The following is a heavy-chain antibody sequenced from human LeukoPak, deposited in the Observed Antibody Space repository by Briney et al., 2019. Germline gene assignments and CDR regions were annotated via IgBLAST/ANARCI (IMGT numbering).Heavy chain of an antibody. Sequence: GGSLRLSCAASGFTFSSYSMNWVRQAPGKGLEWVSSISSSSSYIYYADSVKGRFTISRDNAKNSLYLQMNSLRAEDTAVYYCAKSVRIVATILYWGQGTLVTVSS. CDR2: ISSSSSYI. CDR1: GFTFSSYS. J-gene: IGHJ4*02. V-gene: IGHV3-21*01. CDR3: AKSVRIVATILY. D-gene: IGHD5-12*01.